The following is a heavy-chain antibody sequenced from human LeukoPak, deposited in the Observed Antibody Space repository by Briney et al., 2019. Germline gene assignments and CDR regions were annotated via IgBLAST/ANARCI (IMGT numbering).Heavy chain of an antibody. CDR1: GGTFSSSG. J-gene: IGHJ4*02. CDR3: ARGQTVGATYFDY. V-gene: IGHV1-69*13. CDR2: IIPIFATA. Sequence: ASVKVSCKASGGTFSSSGISWVRQAPGHGLEWMGGIIPIFATANYAQKFQGRVTITADESTSTAYMELSRLRSEDTAVYYCARGQTVGATYFDYWGQGTLLTVSS. D-gene: IGHD1-26*01.